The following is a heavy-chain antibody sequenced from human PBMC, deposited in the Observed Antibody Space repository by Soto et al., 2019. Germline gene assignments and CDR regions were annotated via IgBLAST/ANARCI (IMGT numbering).Heavy chain of an antibody. J-gene: IGHJ4*02. CDR1: GGSISTYY. Sequence: SETLSLTCAVSGGSISTYYWTWIRQSPGKGPEWIGYVYHSGTTNYNPSLESRVTMSLDTSKNQFSLKLSSVTAADTAVYYCMLGSGWKDFADWGRGTRVTVPS. CDR3: MLGSGWKDFAD. D-gene: IGHD3-22*01. CDR2: VYHSGTT. V-gene: IGHV4-59*08.